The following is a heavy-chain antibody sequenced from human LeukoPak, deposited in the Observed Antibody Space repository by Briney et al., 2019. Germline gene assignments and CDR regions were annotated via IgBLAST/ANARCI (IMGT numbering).Heavy chain of an antibody. CDR3: ARTNTVAVAGTYWFDP. CDR2: IYYSGST. D-gene: IGHD6-19*01. J-gene: IGHJ5*02. V-gene: IGHV4-39*07. CDR1: GGSTTSNYY. Sequence: SETLSLTCTVSGGSTTSNYYWGWIRQPPGKGLEWIGSIYYSGSTYYNPSLKSRVTISVDTSKNQFSLKLSSVTAADTAVYYCARTNTVAVAGTYWFDPWGQGTLVTVSS.